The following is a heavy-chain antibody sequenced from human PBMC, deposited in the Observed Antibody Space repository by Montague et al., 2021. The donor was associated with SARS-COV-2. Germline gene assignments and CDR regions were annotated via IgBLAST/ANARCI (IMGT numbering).Heavy chain of an antibody. CDR1: GGSFSGYY. CDR2: SNHSGST. Sequence: SETLSLTCAVYGGSFSGYYWCWILQHPGKGLVWSVESNHSGSTTYNTPPMRRVIISVDTTKNQFSLKLSTVTAADTAVYYCARGSGCSGCSCYSEWDPYYYYGMDVWGQGTTVTVSS. CDR3: ARGSGCSGCSCYSEWDPYYYYGMDV. D-gene: IGHD2-15*01. V-gene: IGHV4-34*01. J-gene: IGHJ6*02.